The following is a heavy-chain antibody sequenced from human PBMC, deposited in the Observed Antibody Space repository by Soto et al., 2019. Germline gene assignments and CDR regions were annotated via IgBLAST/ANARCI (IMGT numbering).Heavy chain of an antibody. J-gene: IGHJ6*02. V-gene: IGHV4-34*01. CDR3: ARQRYQRNYYDSSGYYGYYYGMDV. D-gene: IGHD3-22*01. CDR1: GGSFSGYY. CDR2: INHSGST. Sequence: SETLSLTCTVYGGSFSGYYWSWIHQPPGKVLEWIGEINHSGSTNYNPSLKSRVTISVDTSKNQFSLKLSSVTAADTAVYYCARQRYQRNYYDSSGYYGYYYGMDVWGQGTTVT.